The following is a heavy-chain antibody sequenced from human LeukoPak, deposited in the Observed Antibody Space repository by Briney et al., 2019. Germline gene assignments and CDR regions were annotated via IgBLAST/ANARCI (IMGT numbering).Heavy chain of an antibody. V-gene: IGHV4-34*01. CDR2: VTYSGSS. D-gene: IGHD3-3*01. J-gene: IGHJ4*02. CDR3: AGRGFYDFPLDF. CDR1: GRSFTTYY. Sequence: ASDTLSLTCAVHGRSFTTYYWTWVRQSPGKGLEWIGEVTYSGSSNYNRSVRSRVTISVDRSQRQFSHNLDSVNVADPAIYYCAGRGFYDFPLDFWGQGTPVIVSS.